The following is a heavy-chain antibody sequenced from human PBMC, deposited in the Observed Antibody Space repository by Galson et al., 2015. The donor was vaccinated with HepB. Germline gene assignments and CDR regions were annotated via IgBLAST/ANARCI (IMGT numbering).Heavy chain of an antibody. CDR1: GFTFSSYA. D-gene: IGHD3-22*01. CDR2: ISYDGSNK. Sequence: SLRLSCAASGFTFSSYAMHWVRQAPGKGLEWVAVISYDGSNKYYADSVKGRFTISRDNSKNTLYLQMNSLRDEDTAVYYCARGDSIYDSSGLIDYWGQGTLVTVSS. J-gene: IGHJ4*02. V-gene: IGHV3-30-3*01. CDR3: ARGDSIYDSSGLIDY.